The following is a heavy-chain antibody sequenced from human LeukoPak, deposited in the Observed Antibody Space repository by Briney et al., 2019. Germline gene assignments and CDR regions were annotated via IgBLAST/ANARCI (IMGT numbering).Heavy chain of an antibody. CDR1: GFTFSSYS. CDR3: ARVYYDSSGYYSYLDY. D-gene: IGHD3-22*01. CDR2: ISSSSSYI. J-gene: IGHJ4*02. Sequence: GGSLRLSCAASGFTFSSYSMNWVRQAPGKGLEWVSSISSSSSYIYYADSVKGRFTISRDNAKNSLYPQMNSLRAEDTAVYYCARVYYDSSGYYSYLDYWGQGTLVTVSS. V-gene: IGHV3-21*01.